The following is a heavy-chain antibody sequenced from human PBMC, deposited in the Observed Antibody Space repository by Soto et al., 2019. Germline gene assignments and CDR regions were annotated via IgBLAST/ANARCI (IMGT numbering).Heavy chain of an antibody. Sequence: GGSLRLSCAASGFTFSSSAMSWVRQAAGKGLEWVSSISGSGGSTYYADSVKGRVTSSRDNSKNMLYLQMNSLRAEDTAVYYCAKGTVTTGFYYWGQGTLVTVSS. CDR3: AKGTVTTGFYY. CDR1: GFTFSSSA. D-gene: IGHD4-17*01. J-gene: IGHJ4*02. CDR2: ISGSGGST. V-gene: IGHV3-23*01.